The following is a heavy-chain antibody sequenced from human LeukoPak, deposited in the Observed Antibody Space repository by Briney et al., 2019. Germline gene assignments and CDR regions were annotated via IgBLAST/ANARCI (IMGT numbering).Heavy chain of an antibody. CDR2: IRYDGSNK. J-gene: IGHJ4*02. CDR1: GFTFSNAW. D-gene: IGHD3-22*01. Sequence: GGSLRLSCAPSGFTFSNAWMSWVRQAPGKGLESVSFIRYDGSNKYYAHSVKSRFTISTDNSKNTLYLQMNSLRAEDTAVYYCAKVSDSGYYYAYFDYWGQGTLVTVSS. V-gene: IGHV3-30*02. CDR3: AKVSDSGYYYAYFDY.